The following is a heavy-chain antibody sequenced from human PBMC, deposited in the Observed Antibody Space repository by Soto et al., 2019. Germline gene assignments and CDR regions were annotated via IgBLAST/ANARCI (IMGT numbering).Heavy chain of an antibody. CDR2: ISGYNGNT. J-gene: IGHJ6*02. V-gene: IGHV1-18*01. CDR3: AREGPAPYYYYGMDV. Sequence: ASVKVSCKTSGYSFTTYGISWVRRAPGQGLEWMGWISGYNGNTNYAQNLQGRVTMTTDTSTSTAYMELRSLRSDDTAVYYCAREGPAPYYYYGMDVWGQGSTVTVSS. CDR1: GYSFTTYG.